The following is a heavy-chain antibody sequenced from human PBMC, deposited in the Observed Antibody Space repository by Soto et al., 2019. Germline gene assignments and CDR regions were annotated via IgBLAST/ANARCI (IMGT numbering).Heavy chain of an antibody. J-gene: IGHJ6*02. CDR3: ARDPYSSSSYYGMDV. Sequence: ASVKVSCKASGYTFTSYYMQWMRQAPGQGLEWMGIINPSIGSSSYAQKFQGRVTMARDTSTSTVYMELRSLKSEDTAVYYCARDPYSSSSYYGMDVWGQGTTVTVSS. CDR1: GYTFTSYY. V-gene: IGHV1-46*01. D-gene: IGHD6-6*01. CDR2: INPSIGSS.